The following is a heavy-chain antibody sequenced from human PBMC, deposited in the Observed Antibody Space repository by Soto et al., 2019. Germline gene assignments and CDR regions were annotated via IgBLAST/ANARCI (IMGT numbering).Heavy chain of an antibody. D-gene: IGHD3-22*01. CDR3: ASRNDLLVVVTTPTYYYYYGMDV. J-gene: IGHJ6*02. CDR2: IIPIFGTA. CDR1: GGTFSSYA. Sequence: QVQLVQSGAEVKKPGSSVKVSCKASGGTFSSYAISWVRQAPGQGLEWMGGIIPIFGTANYAQKFQGRVTITADESTSTAYMELSSLRSEDTAVYYCASRNDLLVVVTTPTYYYYYGMDVWGQGTTVTVSS. V-gene: IGHV1-69*01.